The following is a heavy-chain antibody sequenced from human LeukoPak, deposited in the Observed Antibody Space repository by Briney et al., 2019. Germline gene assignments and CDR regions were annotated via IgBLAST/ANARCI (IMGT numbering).Heavy chain of an antibody. CDR2: ITGSSDTT. CDR1: GFTFSDYA. J-gene: IGHJ4*02. CDR3: AKVRMGIAAAGTIPDFDY. Sequence: GGSLRLSCAASGFTFSDYAMTWVRQAPGKGLDWVSSITGSSDTTYYADSVKGRFTISRDSSKNTLFLDMDSLRAEDTAVYYCAKVRMGIAAAGTIPDFDYWGQGTLVTVSS. D-gene: IGHD6-13*01. V-gene: IGHV3-23*01.